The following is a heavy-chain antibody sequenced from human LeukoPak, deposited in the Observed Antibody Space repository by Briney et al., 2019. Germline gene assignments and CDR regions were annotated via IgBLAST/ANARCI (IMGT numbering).Heavy chain of an antibody. Sequence: PGRSLRLSCAASGFTFSSYAMHWVRQAPGKGLEWVAVISYDGSNKYYADSVKGRFTISRDNSKNTLYLQMNSLRAEDTAVYYCARGRDGSQSPIDYWGQGTLVTVSS. J-gene: IGHJ4*02. D-gene: IGHD5-24*01. V-gene: IGHV3-30-3*01. CDR1: GFTFSSYA. CDR2: ISYDGSNK. CDR3: ARGRDGSQSPIDY.